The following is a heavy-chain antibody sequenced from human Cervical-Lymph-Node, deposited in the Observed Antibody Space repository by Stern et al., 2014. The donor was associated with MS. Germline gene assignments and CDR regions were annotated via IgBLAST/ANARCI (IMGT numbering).Heavy chain of an antibody. J-gene: IGHJ4*02. V-gene: IGHV4-4*07. CDR1: GGSISSYY. Sequence: QVQLVQSGPGLVKPSETLSLTCTVSGGSISSYYWSWIRQPAGQGLEWIGRIYTSGSTNYNPSLKSRVTMSVDQSKHQLSLKLSSVTAADTAVYYCARDSTASWYDYWGQGTLVTVSS. CDR2: IYTSGST. D-gene: IGHD6-13*01. CDR3: ARDSTASWYDY.